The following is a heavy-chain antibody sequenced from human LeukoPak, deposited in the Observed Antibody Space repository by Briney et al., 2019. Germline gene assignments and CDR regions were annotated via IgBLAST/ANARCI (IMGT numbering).Heavy chain of an antibody. J-gene: IGHJ6*03. Sequence: PSETLSLTCTVSGGSISSSSYYWGWIRQPPGKGLEWIGSIYYSGSTYYNPSLKSRVTISVDTSKSQFSLKLSSVTAADTAVYYCARDRYDFWSGYSNYYYYYMDVWGKGTTVTVSS. CDR3: ARDRYDFWSGYSNYYYYYMDV. CDR1: GGSISSSSYY. D-gene: IGHD3-3*01. V-gene: IGHV4-39*07. CDR2: IYYSGST.